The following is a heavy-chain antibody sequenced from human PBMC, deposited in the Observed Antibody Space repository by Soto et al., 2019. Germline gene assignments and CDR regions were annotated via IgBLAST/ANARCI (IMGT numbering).Heavy chain of an antibody. CDR2: IYHSGST. J-gene: IGHJ5*02. CDR1: GGSISSGGYS. CDR3: ARDNKYSWFDP. V-gene: IGHV4-30-2*01. Sequence: SETLSLTCAVSGGSISSGGYSWSWIRQPPGKGLEWIGYIYHSGSTYYNPSLKSRVTISVDRSKNQFSLKLSSVTAADTAVYYCARDNKYSWFDPWGQGTLVTVSS.